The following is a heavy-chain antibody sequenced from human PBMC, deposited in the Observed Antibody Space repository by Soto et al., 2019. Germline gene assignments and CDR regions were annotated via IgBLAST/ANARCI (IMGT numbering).Heavy chain of an antibody. CDR1: GYSFTSLD. Sequence: SVKVSCKDAGYSFTSLDIKWVRQTAGQGLEWMGWMQPSTGRTGYAQKFQGRVTLTRDTSINTAYMELTTLTSDDTAFYYCARGGCAGVHYWG. CDR2: MQPSTGRT. D-gene: IGHD3-10*01. J-gene: IGHJ4*01. V-gene: IGHV1-8*01. CDR3: ARGGCAGVHY.